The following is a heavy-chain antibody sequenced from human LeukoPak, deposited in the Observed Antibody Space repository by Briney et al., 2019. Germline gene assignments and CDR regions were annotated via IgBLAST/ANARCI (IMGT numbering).Heavy chain of an antibody. V-gene: IGHV3-23*01. CDR2: ISGSGGST. CDR1: GFTFSSYA. CDR3: AKNPVGYCSSTSCYLWYFDL. D-gene: IGHD2-2*03. Sequence: GGSLRLSCAASGFTFSSYAMSWVRQAPGKGLEWVSAISGSGGSTYYADSVKGRFTISRDNSKNTLYLQMNSLRAEGTAVYYCAKNPVGYCSSTSCYLWYFDLWGRGTLVTVSS. J-gene: IGHJ2*01.